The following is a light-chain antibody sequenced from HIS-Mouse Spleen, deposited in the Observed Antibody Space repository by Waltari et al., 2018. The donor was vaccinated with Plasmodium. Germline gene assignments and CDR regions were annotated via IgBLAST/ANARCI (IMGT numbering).Light chain of an antibody. CDR2: GAS. Sequence: EIVMTQSPATLSVSPGEKDTLSCRASQSVSSSYLAWYQQKPGQAPRLLNYGASSRATGIPDRFSGSGSGTDFTLTISRLEPEDFAVYYCQQYGSSPPYTFGQGTKLEIK. V-gene: IGKV3-20*01. CDR1: QSVSSSY. CDR3: QQYGSSPPYT. J-gene: IGKJ2*01.